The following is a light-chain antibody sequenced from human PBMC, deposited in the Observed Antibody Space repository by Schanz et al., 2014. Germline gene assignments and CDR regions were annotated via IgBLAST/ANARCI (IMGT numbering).Light chain of an antibody. J-gene: IGKJ4*01. Sequence: EIVLTQSPGTLSLSPGERATLSCRASQSVSSNLAWYQQKPGQAPRLLIYDASTRATGIPDRFSGSGSGTDFTLTISRVEPEDFAIYYCQQRRHWPLTFGGGTKVEIK. CDR2: DAS. V-gene: IGKV3D-20*02. CDR3: QQRRHWPLT. CDR1: QSVSSN.